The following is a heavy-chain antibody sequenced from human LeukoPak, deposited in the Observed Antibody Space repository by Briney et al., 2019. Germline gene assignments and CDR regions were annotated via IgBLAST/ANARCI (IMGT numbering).Heavy chain of an antibody. J-gene: IGHJ4*02. CDR2: ISSSSSYI. V-gene: IGHV3-21*01. Sequence: GGSLRLSCAASGFTFSSYAMSWVRQAPGKGLEWVSSISSSSSYIYYADSVKGRFTISRDNAKNSLYLQMNSLRAEDTAVYYCARAPNYYDSSGYLPLGYWGQGTLVTVSS. CDR3: ARAPNYYDSSGYLPLGY. CDR1: GFTFSSYA. D-gene: IGHD3-22*01.